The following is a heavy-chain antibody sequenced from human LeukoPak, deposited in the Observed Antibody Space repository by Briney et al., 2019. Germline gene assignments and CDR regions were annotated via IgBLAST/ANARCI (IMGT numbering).Heavy chain of an antibody. CDR1: GGSFSGYY. CDR2: IYYSGST. V-gene: IGHV4-39*01. Sequence: SETLSLTCAVYGGSFSGYYWGWIRQPPGKGLEWIGSIYYSGSTYYNPSLKSRVTISVDTSKNQFSLKLSSVTAADTAMYYCARRSYYYYGLDVWGQGTTVTVSS. J-gene: IGHJ6*02. CDR3: ARRSYYYYGLDV.